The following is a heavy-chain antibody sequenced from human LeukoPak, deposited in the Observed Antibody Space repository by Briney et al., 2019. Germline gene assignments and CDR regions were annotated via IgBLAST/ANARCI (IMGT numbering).Heavy chain of an antibody. Sequence: GGSLRLSCAASGFTFSSYGMHWVRQAPGKGLEWVAVISYDGSDAYYADSVKGRFTISRDNSKNALYLQMTSLTSEDTAMYYCARPRREQWLAPNYWGQGTLVTVSS. J-gene: IGHJ4*02. CDR2: ISYDGSDA. CDR3: ARPRREQWLAPNY. V-gene: IGHV3-30*03. CDR1: GFTFSSYG. D-gene: IGHD6-19*01.